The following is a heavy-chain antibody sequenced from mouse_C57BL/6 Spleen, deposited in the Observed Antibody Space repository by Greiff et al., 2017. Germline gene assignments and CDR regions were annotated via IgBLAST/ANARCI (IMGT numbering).Heavy chain of an antibody. V-gene: IGHV3-5*01. CDR1: GISITTGNYR. CDR3: ARERSTGYFDY. CDR2: IYYSGTI. Sequence: VQLKESGPGLVKPSQTVFLTCTVTGISITTGNYRWSWIRQFPGNKLEWIGYIYYSGTITYNPSLTSRSTITRDTPKNQFFLEMNSLTAEDTATYYCARERSTGYFDYWGQGTTLTVSS. J-gene: IGHJ2*01.